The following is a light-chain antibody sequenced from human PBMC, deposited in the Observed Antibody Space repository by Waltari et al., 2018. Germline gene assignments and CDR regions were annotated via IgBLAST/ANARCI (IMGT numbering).Light chain of an antibody. V-gene: IGLV1-51*02. J-gene: IGLJ3*02. CDR2: ENN. CDR3: ATWDSSLSVGV. CDR1: SPNLGNDY. Sequence: QSVLPQPPSVSAAPGPKVTIPCSGSSPNLGNDYVSWYQQLPRTAPKLLIYENNKRPSGIPDRFSGSKSGTSATLGITGLQTGDEADYYCATWDSSLSVGVFGGGTKLTVL.